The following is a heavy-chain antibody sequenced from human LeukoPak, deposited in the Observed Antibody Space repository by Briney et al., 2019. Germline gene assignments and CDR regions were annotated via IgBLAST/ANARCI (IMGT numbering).Heavy chain of an antibody. V-gene: IGHV1-69*13. CDR1: GGTFSSYA. J-gene: IGHJ4*02. CDR2: IISIFGTA. CDR3: ARGWSRQVYYFDY. Sequence: SVKVSCKASGGTFSSYAISWVRQAPGQGLEWMGRIISIFGTANYAQKFQGRVTITADESTSTAYMELSSLRSEDTAVYYCARGWSRQVYYFDYWGQGTLVTVSS. D-gene: IGHD2-15*01.